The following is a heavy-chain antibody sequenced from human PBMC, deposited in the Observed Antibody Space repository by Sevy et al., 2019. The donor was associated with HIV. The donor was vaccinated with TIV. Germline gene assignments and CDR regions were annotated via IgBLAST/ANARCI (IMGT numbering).Heavy chain of an antibody. CDR1: GFTFSSYA. J-gene: IGHJ6*02. Sequence: GGSLRLSCAASGFTFSSYAMSWVRQAPGKGLEWVSAISGSGGSTYYADSVKGRFTISRDNSKNTLYLQMNSLRAEDTAVYYSAKAWGTSSSSGFDYYYYGMDVWGQGTTVTVSS. CDR2: ISGSGGST. D-gene: IGHD6-6*01. CDR3: AKAWGTSSSSGFDYYYYGMDV. V-gene: IGHV3-23*01.